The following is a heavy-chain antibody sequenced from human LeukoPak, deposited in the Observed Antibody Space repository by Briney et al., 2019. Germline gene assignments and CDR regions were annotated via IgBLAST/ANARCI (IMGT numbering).Heavy chain of an antibody. CDR2: ISAYNGNT. J-gene: IGHJ4*02. V-gene: IGHV1-18*04. D-gene: IGHD2-15*01. Sequence: ASVKVSCTASGYTFTTYGISWVRQAPGQGLEWMGWISAYNGNTNYAQKLKGRVTMTTDTATSTAYMELRSLRSDDTAVYYCARDPSGRYCNGGSCYSPYWGQGALVTVSS. CDR1: GYTFTTYG. CDR3: ARDPSGRYCNGGSCYSPY.